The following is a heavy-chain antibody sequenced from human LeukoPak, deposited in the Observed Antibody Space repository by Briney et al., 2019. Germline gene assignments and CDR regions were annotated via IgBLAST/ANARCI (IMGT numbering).Heavy chain of an antibody. CDR3: ARGGLRGPLLDY. V-gene: IGHV4-59*01. CDR1: GGSISSYY. J-gene: IGHJ4*02. D-gene: IGHD4-17*01. Sequence: PSESLSLTCTVSGGSISSYYWSWIRQPPGKGLEWIGYIYYSGSTNYNPSLKSRVTISVDTSKNQFSLKLSSVTAADTAVYYCARGGLRGPLLDYWGQGTLVTVSS. CDR2: IYYSGST.